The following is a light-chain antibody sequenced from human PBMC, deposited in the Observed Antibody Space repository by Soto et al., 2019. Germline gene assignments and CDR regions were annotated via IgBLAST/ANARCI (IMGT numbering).Light chain of an antibody. V-gene: IGKV3-15*01. Sequence: EIVMSQSPATLSVSPGERATLSCRASQSVSNNLAWYQQKPGQAPRLLIYGASTRATGIPARFSGSGSGTEFTLTISSLQSEDFAVYYCQQYNNWPPWTFGQGTKVEIK. CDR1: QSVSNN. CDR2: GAS. CDR3: QQYNNWPPWT. J-gene: IGKJ1*01.